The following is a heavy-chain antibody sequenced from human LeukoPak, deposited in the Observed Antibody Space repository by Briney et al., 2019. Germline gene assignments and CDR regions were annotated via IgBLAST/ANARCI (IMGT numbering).Heavy chain of an antibody. V-gene: IGHV3-30*04. J-gene: IGHJ4*02. CDR2: ISYDGSNK. CDR3: ARDEYEGLATITWNFDY. Sequence: GGSLRLSCAATGFTFSSYAMHWVRQAPGKGLKWVAVISYDGSNKYYADSVKGRFTISRDNSKNTLYLQTNSLRAEDTAVYYCARDEYEGLATITWNFDYGGQGTLVTVSS. CDR1: GFTFSSYA. D-gene: IGHD5-24*01.